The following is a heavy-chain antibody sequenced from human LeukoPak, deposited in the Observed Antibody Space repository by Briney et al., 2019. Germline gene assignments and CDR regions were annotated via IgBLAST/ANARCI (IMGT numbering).Heavy chain of an antibody. CDR2: ISSSSSYT. Sequence: GGSLRLSCAASGFTFSSYAMSWVRQAPGKGLEWVSYISSSSSYTNYADSVKGRFTISRDNAKNSLYLQMNSLRAEDTAVYYCAREKRGYSGYDYGYNWFDPWGQGTLVTVSS. V-gene: IGHV3-21*05. D-gene: IGHD5-12*01. CDR1: GFTFSSYA. CDR3: AREKRGYSGYDYGYNWFDP. J-gene: IGHJ5*02.